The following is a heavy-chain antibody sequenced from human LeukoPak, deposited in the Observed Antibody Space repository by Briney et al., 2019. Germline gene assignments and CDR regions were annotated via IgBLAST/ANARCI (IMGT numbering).Heavy chain of an antibody. CDR2: ISSRSDTL. Sequence: QSGESLRLSCAASGFTFSSYSMNWVRQAPGKGLEWVSYISSRSDTLYYADSVEGRFTVSRDNAKNSLYLQMNSLRADDTAVYYCARYWSSWSADYWGQGILVTVSS. D-gene: IGHD6-13*01. V-gene: IGHV3-48*01. CDR1: GFTFSSYS. J-gene: IGHJ4*02. CDR3: ARYWSSWSADY.